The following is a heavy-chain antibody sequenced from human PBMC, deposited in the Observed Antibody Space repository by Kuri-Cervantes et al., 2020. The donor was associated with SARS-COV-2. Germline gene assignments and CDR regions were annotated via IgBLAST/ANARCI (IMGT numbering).Heavy chain of an antibody. CDR3: ATAGTTAMALFDY. V-gene: IGHV1-24*01. D-gene: IGHD5-18*01. Sequence: ASVKVSCKVSGYTLTELSMHWVRQAPGKGLEWMGGFDPEDGETTYAQKFQGRVTMTEDTSTDTAYMELSSLRSEDTAVYYCATAGTTAMALFDYWGQGTLVTVSS. J-gene: IGHJ4*02. CDR2: FDPEDGET. CDR1: GYTLTELS.